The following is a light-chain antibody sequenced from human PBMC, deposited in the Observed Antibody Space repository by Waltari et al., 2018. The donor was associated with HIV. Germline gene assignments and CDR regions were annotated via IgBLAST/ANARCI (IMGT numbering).Light chain of an antibody. CDR3: YSAADNDLRV. Sequence: SYELTQPSSVSVSPGQTARITCSGDVLAKKYARWFQQKPGQDAVLVIYKDRERASGIPERFSGSSSGTTVTLTISGAQVEDEAHYYCYSAADNDLRVFGGGTKLTVL. J-gene: IGLJ3*02. CDR1: VLAKKY. CDR2: KDR. V-gene: IGLV3-27*01.